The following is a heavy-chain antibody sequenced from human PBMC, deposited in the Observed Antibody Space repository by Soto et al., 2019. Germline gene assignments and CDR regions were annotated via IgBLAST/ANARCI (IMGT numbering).Heavy chain of an antibody. D-gene: IGHD3-9*01. CDR3: ASRGTTHYDILNGTPSYYGMDV. Sequence: ASVKVSCKASGGTFSSYAISWVRQAPGQGLEWMGGIIPIFGTANYAQKFQGRVTITADESTSTAYMELSSLRSEDTAVYYCASRGTTHYDILNGTPSYYGMDVWGQGTRVTVSS. V-gene: IGHV1-69*13. CDR2: IIPIFGTA. J-gene: IGHJ6*02. CDR1: GGTFSSYA.